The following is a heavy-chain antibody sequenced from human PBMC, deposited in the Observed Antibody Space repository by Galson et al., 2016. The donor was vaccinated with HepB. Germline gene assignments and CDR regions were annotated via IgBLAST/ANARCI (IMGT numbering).Heavy chain of an antibody. D-gene: IGHD1-1*01. CDR1: GFTFSSYG. CDR3: SSWPTELEANDF. CDR2: IWYDGINK. Sequence: SLRLSCAASGFTFSSYGMHWVRQAPGKGLEWVANIWYDGINKYYADFVKGRFTISRDNAKNTVYLQMNRLRAEDTAVYYCSSWPTELEANDFWGHGTLVTVSS. V-gene: IGHV3-33*03. J-gene: IGHJ4*01.